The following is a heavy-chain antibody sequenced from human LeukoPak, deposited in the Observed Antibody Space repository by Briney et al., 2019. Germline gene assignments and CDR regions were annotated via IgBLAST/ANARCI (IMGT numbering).Heavy chain of an antibody. D-gene: IGHD6-13*01. CDR3: AKEIANISSWYCDY. V-gene: IGHV3-23*01. Sequence: GGSLRLSCAASGFTFSTYAMSWVRQAPGKGLEWVSGISGGGGSTHYADSVKGRFTISRDNSRNTLYLQMSGLRAEDTAIYYCAKEIANISSWYCDYWGQGNLVTVSS. J-gene: IGHJ4*02. CDR1: GFTFSTYA. CDR2: ISGGGGST.